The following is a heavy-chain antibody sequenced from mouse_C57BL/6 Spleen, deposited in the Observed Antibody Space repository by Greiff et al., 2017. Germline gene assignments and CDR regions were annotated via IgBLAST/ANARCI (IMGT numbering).Heavy chain of an antibody. D-gene: IGHD1-1*01. CDR1: GYSFTSYY. Sequence: QVQLQQSGPELVKPGASVKISCKASGYSFTSYYIHWVQQRPGQGLEWIGWIYPGSGNTKYNEKFKGKATLTADTSSSTAYMQLSSLTSEDSAVYYCARNRLGSSPWYFDVWGTGTTVTVSS. J-gene: IGHJ1*03. V-gene: IGHV1-66*01. CDR2: IYPGSGNT. CDR3: ARNRLGSSPWYFDV.